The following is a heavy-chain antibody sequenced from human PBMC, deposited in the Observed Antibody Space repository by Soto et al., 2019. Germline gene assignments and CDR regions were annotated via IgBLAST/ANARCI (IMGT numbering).Heavy chain of an antibody. CDR3: AKDRPRPGRAYGRHF. CDR1: GFTFSSYG. Sequence: PGGSLRLSCAASGFTFSSYGMHWVRQAPGKGLEWVAVISYDGSNKYYADSVEGRFTISRDNSKNTLYLQMNSLRAEDTAVYYCAKDRPRPGRAYGRHFWDQGTTATAS. D-gene: IGHD6-6*01. CDR2: ISYDGSNK. V-gene: IGHV3-30*18. J-gene: IGHJ6*02.